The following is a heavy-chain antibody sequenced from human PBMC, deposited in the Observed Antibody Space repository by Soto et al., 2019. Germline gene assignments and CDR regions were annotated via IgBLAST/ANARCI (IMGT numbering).Heavy chain of an antibody. J-gene: IGHJ4*02. CDR3: ARGYDVVRVPVAIRVGYFDH. CDR2: ISATGSDI. Sequence: GGALSLSCTDSGFTFSSHTMNWVRQAPGKGLEWVSSISATGSDIYYGDSVMGRFTISRDNAKNSLYLQLNNLRVEDTAVYYCARGYDVVRVPVAIRVGYFDHWGQGTVVT. CDR1: GFTFSSHT. V-gene: IGHV3-21*01. D-gene: IGHD3-16*01.